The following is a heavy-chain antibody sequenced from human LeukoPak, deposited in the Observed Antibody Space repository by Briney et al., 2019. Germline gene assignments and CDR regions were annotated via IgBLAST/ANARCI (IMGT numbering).Heavy chain of an antibody. J-gene: IGHJ4*02. CDR1: GGSFSGYY. CDR3: ARGWGYSYGYAYFDY. CDR2: INHSGST. Sequence: PSETLSLTCAVYGGSFSGYYWSGIRQPRGKGLEGIGEINHSGSTNYNPSRKSRVTISVDTSKNQFSLKLSSVTAADTAVYYCARGWGYSYGYAYFDYWGQGTLVTVSS. V-gene: IGHV4-34*01. D-gene: IGHD5-18*01.